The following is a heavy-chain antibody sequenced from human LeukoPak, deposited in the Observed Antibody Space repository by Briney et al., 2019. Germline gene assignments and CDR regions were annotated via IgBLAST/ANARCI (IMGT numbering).Heavy chain of an antibody. J-gene: IGHJ4*02. CDR3: ARHSSRWYGREYYFDY. CDR1: GYTFTSYD. Sequence: GASVKLSCKASGYTFTSYDINWVRQATGQGLEWMGWMSPNSGNTGYAEKFQGRVTITRNTSISTAYLELNSLRSEDTAVYYCARHSSRWYGREYYFDYWGQGTLVTVSS. D-gene: IGHD6-13*01. V-gene: IGHV1-8*01. CDR2: MSPNSGNT.